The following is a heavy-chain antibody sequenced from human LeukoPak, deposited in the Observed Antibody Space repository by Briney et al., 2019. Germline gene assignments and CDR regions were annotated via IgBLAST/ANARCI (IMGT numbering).Heavy chain of an antibody. CDR1: GDSFSSVTDY. CDR2: GDYSGGT. Sequence: PSETLSLTCAVSGDSFSSVTDYWAWIRQPPGKGLEWIASGDYSGGTYYNPSLESRVAISADMSKNQFSLKLTSVTGADTAVYYCAGERGEEYSSGWYKRNYFDNWGQGIRVTVSS. D-gene: IGHD6-19*01. V-gene: IGHV4-39*07. CDR3: AGERGEEYSSGWYKRNYFDN. J-gene: IGHJ4*02.